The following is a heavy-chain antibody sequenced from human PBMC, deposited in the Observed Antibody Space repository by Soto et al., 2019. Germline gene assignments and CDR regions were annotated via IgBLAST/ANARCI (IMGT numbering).Heavy chain of an antibody. CDR1: GFTLSDHY. CDR3: ARTTYGDLDY. CDR2: SRNKAKSYTT. J-gene: IGHJ4*02. Sequence: EVQLVESGGGLVQPGGSLRLSCAIFGFTLSDHYMDWIRQAPGKGLEWVGRSRNKAKSYTTDYAASVKGRVTISRDDSQNSLYLQLNSLKTEDTSAYYWARTTYGDLDYWGQGTLVTVSS. D-gene: IGHD4-17*01. V-gene: IGHV3-72*01.